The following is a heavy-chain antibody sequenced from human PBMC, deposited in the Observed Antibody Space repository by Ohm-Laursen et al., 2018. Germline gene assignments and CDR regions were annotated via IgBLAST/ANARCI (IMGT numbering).Heavy chain of an antibody. V-gene: IGHV4-31*01. D-gene: IGHD3-22*01. Sequence: TLSLTCSVSGDSISAHYWSWIRQHPGKGLEWIGYIYYSGSTYYNPSLKSLVTISVDTSKNQFSLKLSSVTAADTAVYYCARGGTGGYDFDYWGQGTLVTVSS. J-gene: IGHJ4*02. CDR2: IYYSGST. CDR1: GDSISAHY. CDR3: ARGGTGGYDFDY.